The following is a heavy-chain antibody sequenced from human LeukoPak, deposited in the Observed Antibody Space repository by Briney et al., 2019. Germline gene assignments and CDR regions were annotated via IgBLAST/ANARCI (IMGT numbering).Heavy chain of an antibody. V-gene: IGHV3-30*02. CDR1: GFTFSSYG. J-gene: IGHJ4*02. Sequence: QPGGSLRLSCAASGFTFSSYGMHWVRQAPGKGLEWAAFIRYDGSNKYYADSVKGRFTISRDNSKNTLYLQMNSLRAEDTAVYYCANIGTYGDPSDYWGQGTLVTVSS. CDR3: ANIGTYGDPSDY. CDR2: IRYDGSNK. D-gene: IGHD4-17*01.